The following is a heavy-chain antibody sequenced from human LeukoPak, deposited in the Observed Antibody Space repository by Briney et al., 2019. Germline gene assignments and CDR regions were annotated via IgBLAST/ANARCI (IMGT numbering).Heavy chain of an antibody. CDR3: AKTLRVVITIDY. D-gene: IGHD3-22*01. CDR1: GFTFSSYG. CDR2: IRYDGSNK. Sequence: GGSLRLSCAASGFTFSSYGMHWVRQAPGKGLEWVAFIRYDGSNKYYADSVKGRFTISRDNSKNTLYLQMNSLRAEDTAVYYCAKTLRVVITIDYWGQGTLVTVSS. V-gene: IGHV3-30*02. J-gene: IGHJ4*02.